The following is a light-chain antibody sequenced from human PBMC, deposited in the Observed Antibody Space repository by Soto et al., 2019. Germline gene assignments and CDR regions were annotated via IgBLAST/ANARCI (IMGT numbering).Light chain of an antibody. Sequence: GDRVTITCRASQSINNYLNWYQQEEGKAPKLLIYAATSLQSGVPSRFSGSGSGTEFTLTISSLQPGDFATYYCQQIYNSPYTFGLGTKLQIK. V-gene: IGKV1-39*01. CDR3: QQIYNSPYT. CDR2: AAT. CDR1: QSINNY. J-gene: IGKJ2*01.